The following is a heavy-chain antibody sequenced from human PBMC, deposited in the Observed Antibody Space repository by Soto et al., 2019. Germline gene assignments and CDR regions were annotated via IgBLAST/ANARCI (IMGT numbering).Heavy chain of an antibody. CDR2: IYYSGST. D-gene: IGHD1-26*01. V-gene: IGHV4-39*01. Sequence: PSETLSLTCTVSGGSISSSSYYWGWIRQPPGKGLEWIGSIYYSGSTYYNPSPKSRVTISVDTSKNQFSLKLSSVTAADTAVYYCARRGFMGATTIDYWGQGTLVTVSS. CDR3: ARRGFMGATTIDY. CDR1: GGSISSSSYY. J-gene: IGHJ4*02.